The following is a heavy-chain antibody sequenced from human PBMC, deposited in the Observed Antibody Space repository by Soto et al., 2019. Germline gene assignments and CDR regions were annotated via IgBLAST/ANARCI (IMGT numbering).Heavy chain of an antibody. V-gene: IGHV3-23*01. CDR1: GFTFSSYA. CDR2: ISGSGGST. Sequence: EVQLLESGGGLVQPGGSLRLSCAASGFTFSSYAMNWVRQAPGKGLEWVSAISGSGGSTYYADSVKGRFTISRDNSKNTLYLQMNSLRAEDTAVYYCAKDLGDSSGYYRGLFDYWGQGTLVTVSS. D-gene: IGHD3-22*01. CDR3: AKDLGDSSGYYRGLFDY. J-gene: IGHJ4*02.